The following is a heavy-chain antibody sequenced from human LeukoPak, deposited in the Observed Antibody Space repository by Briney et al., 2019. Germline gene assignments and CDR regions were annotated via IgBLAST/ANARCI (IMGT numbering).Heavy chain of an antibody. J-gene: IGHJ6*02. V-gene: IGHV3-23*01. D-gene: IGHD2-2*01. CDR3: AKDLGGYCSSTSCSLYYYYYGMDV. CDR1: GFSFSSHA. CDR2: ISGSVGST. Sequence: PGGSLRLSCAASGFSFSSHAMSWVRQAPGAGLEWVSAISGSVGSTYYAESVKGRFTISRDNSKNTLYLQMNSLRAEDTAVYYCAKDLGGYCSSTSCSLYYYYYGMDVWGRGTTVTVSS.